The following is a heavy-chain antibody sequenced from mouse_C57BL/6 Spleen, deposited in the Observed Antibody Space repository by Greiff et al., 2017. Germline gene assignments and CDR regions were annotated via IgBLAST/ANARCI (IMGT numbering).Heavy chain of an antibody. CDR3: ARYIAYYGSSYDD. CDR2: INPSSGYT. J-gene: IGHJ2*01. Sequence: QVQLQQSGAELAKPGASVKLSCKASGYTFTSYWMHWVKQRPGQGLEWIGYINPSSGYTKYNQKFKDKATLTAEKSSSTAYMQLSSLTYEDSAVYYCARYIAYYGSSYDDWGQGTTLTVTS. V-gene: IGHV1-7*01. D-gene: IGHD1-1*01. CDR1: GYTFTSYW.